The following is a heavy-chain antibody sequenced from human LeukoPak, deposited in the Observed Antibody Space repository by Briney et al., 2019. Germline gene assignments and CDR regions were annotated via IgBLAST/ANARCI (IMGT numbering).Heavy chain of an antibody. CDR3: AKLYSAHSSRPAGDY. D-gene: IGHD6-13*01. V-gene: IGHV3-23*01. CDR1: GFTFSSYG. Sequence: GGSLRLSCAASGFTFSSYGMHWVRQAPGKGLEWVAVISDSGGWTYYVDAVKGRFTISRDNSKNTLCLQMNSLRAEDTAVYYCAKLYSAHSSRPAGDYWGQGTLVTVSS. CDR2: ISDSGGWT. J-gene: IGHJ4*02.